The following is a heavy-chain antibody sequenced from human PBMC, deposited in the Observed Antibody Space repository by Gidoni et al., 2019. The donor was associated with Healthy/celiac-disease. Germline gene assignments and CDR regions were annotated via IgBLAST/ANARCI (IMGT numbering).Heavy chain of an antibody. CDR3: ARVTISKNWFDP. CDR1: GYTFTGYY. D-gene: IGHD3-3*01. CDR2: INPNSGGT. V-gene: IGHV1-2*06. Sequence: QVQLVQPGAEVKKPGASVKVSCKASGYTFTGYYMHWVRQAPGQGLEWMGRINPNSGGTIYAQKFQGRVTMTRDTSISTAYMELSRLRSDDTAVYYCARVTISKNWFDPWGQGTLVTVSS. J-gene: IGHJ5*02.